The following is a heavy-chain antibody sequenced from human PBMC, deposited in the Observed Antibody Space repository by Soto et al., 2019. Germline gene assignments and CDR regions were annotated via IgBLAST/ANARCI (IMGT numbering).Heavy chain of an antibody. Sequence: SETLSLTCSVSGGSVSNTGYFWTWIRQHPGKGLELIAYIFYSGTTYYSPSLQSRVTISVDTSNNQFSLSLRSVTAADTAVYYCARAYYYYAIDVWGQVTTVTVSS. CDR1: GGSVSNTGYF. V-gene: IGHV4-31*02. J-gene: IGHJ6*02. CDR2: IFYSGTT. CDR3: ARAYYYYAIDV.